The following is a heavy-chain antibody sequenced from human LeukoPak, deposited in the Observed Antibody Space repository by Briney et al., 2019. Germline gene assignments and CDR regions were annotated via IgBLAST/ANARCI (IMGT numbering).Heavy chain of an antibody. Sequence: GESLKISCNSYGYSFTSYWIGWVRQMPGKGLEWMGIIYPGDSDTRYGPSFQGQVTISADKSISTAYLQWSSLKASDTAMYYCARSRYYDILTGYPRSFDYWGQGTLVTVSS. D-gene: IGHD3-9*01. CDR3: ARSRYYDILTGYPRSFDY. CDR2: IYPGDSDT. V-gene: IGHV5-51*01. CDR1: GYSFTSYW. J-gene: IGHJ4*02.